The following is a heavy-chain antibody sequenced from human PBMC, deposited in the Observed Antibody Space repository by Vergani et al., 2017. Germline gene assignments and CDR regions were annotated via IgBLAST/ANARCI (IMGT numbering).Heavy chain of an antibody. Sequence: EVQLVETGGGLIQPGGSLRLSCAASGFTVSSNYMSWVRQAPGKGLEWVSVIYSGGSTYYADSVKGRFTISRDNSKNTLYLQMNSLRAEDTAVYYCAREEVDYGDSSDAFDIWGQGTMVTVSS. V-gene: IGHV3-53*02. CDR1: GFTVSSNY. D-gene: IGHD4-17*01. J-gene: IGHJ3*02. CDR3: AREEVDYGDSSDAFDI. CDR2: IYSGGST.